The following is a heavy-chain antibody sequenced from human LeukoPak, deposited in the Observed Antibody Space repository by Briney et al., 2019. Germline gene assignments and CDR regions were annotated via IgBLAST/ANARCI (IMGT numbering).Heavy chain of an antibody. V-gene: IGHV3-30*04. D-gene: IGHD3-10*01. CDR1: GFTFINSP. CDR3: ARETLTFAFEY. J-gene: IGHJ4*02. Sequence: GGSLRLSCAASGFTFINSPMHWVRQAPGKGLEWVAVISSDGSDNYYADSVKGRFTISRDNPKNTLFLQMNILRAEDTAVYYCARETLTFAFEYWGQGTLVTVSS. CDR2: ISSDGSDN.